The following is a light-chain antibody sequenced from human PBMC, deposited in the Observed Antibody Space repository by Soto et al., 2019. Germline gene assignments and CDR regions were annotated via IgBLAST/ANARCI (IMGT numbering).Light chain of an antibody. J-gene: IGLJ1*01. Sequence: QSVLTQPASVSGSPGQSITISCTGTSSDVGSGNVVSWYQHYPGKAPQLIIYEGFKRPSGVSSRFSGSKSGNTASLTISGLQHDAEDDYHCCSHEGRNTYVFGTGTKVTV. CDR2: EGF. CDR3: CSHEGRNTYV. V-gene: IGLV2-23*01. CDR1: SSDVGSGNV.